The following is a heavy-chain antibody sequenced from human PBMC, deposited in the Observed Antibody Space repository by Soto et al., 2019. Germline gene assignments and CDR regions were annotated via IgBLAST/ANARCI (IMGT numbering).Heavy chain of an antibody. CDR3: KSWGGYGDRRGYFDY. Sequence: EVQLLESGGGLVQPGGSLRLSCAASGFTFSSYAMSWVRQAPGQGLEWVSAISGSGGSTYYADSVKGRFTISRDNSKNTLYLQMNSLRAEDTAVYYCKSWGGYGDRRGYFDYWGQGTLVTVSS. CDR1: GFTFSSYA. D-gene: IGHD4-17*01. V-gene: IGHV3-23*01. CDR2: ISGSGGST. J-gene: IGHJ4*02.